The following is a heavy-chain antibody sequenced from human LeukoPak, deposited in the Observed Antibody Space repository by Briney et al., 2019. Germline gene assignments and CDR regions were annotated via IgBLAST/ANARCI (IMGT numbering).Heavy chain of an antibody. CDR2: ISGSGGST. Sequence: GGYLRLSCAPSGFTFSSYAMSWVRQATGKGLKWVSAISGSGGSTYHADSVKGRFTISRDNSKNTLYRQMNSLRAEDTAVYYCAKSGRRWELLRNYFDYWGQGTLVTVSS. CDR1: GFTFSSYA. D-gene: IGHD1-26*01. CDR3: AKSGRRWELLRNYFDY. J-gene: IGHJ4*02. V-gene: IGHV3-23*01.